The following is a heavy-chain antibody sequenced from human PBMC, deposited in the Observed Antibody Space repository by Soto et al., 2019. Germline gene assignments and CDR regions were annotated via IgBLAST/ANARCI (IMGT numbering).Heavy chain of an antibody. V-gene: IGHV5-51*01. CDR1: GYSFTSYW. J-gene: IGHJ6*02. CDR2: IYPGDSDT. Sequence: GESLKISCKGSGYSFTSYWIGWVRQMPGKGLEWMGIIYPGDSDTRYSPSFQGQVTISADKSISTAYLQWSSLKASDTAMYYCARLSYCSGGSCYGFSYYYGMDVWGQGTTVTVSS. CDR3: ARLSYCSGGSCYGFSYYYGMDV. D-gene: IGHD2-15*01.